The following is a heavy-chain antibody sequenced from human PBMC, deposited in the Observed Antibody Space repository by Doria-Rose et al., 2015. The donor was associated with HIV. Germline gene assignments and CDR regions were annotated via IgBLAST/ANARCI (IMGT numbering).Heavy chain of an antibody. CDR1: GVSLSSPGMG. Sequence: QITLKESGPVLVKPTETLTLTCTVSGVSLSSPGMGVSWIRRPPGKALEWLANIFSDDERSNKTSLKSRLTISRGTSKSQVVLTMTDMDPVDTATYYCARIKSSGWYHKYYFDFWGQGTLVIVSA. D-gene: IGHD6-13*01. J-gene: IGHJ4*02. CDR2: IFSDDER. CDR3: ARIKSSGWYHKYYFDF. V-gene: IGHV2-26*01.